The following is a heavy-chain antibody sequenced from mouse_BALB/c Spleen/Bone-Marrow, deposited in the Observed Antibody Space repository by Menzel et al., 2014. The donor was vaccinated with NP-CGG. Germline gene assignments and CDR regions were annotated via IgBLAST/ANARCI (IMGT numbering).Heavy chain of an antibody. CDR2: IDPANGNT. D-gene: IGHD2-4*01. CDR3: ALYYDCDKGY. CDR1: GFNIKDIY. J-gene: IGHJ2*01. V-gene: IGHV14-3*02. Sequence: VQMQQSGAELVKPGASVKLSCTASGFNIKDIYMHWVKQRPEQGLEWIGRIDPANGNTKYDSKFQRKATKTADTSSNTAYLQLSSLTSEDTAVYYCALYYDCDKGYWGQGTTLTVSS.